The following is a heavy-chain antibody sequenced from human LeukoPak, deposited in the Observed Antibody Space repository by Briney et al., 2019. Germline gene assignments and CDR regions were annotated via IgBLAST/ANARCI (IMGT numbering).Heavy chain of an antibody. CDR3: AKGLKPAMASRSNYFDY. V-gene: IGHV3-23*01. CDR1: GFSFSNYA. Sequence: GGSLRLSCAASGFSFSNYAMNWVRQAPGKGLEWVSTITGSGGSTHYADSVKGRFTISRDNSKNTLYLQMNSLRADDTAVYYCAKGLKPAMASRSNYFDYWGQGALVTVSS. D-gene: IGHD2-8*01. J-gene: IGHJ4*02. CDR2: ITGSGGST.